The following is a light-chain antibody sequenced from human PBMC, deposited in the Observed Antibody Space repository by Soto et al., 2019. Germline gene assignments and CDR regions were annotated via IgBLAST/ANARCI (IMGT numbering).Light chain of an antibody. V-gene: IGKV1-5*01. J-gene: IGKJ1*01. CDR1: QTIRRW. Sequence: DIEMTQSPSTLSASVGDRLTITCRASQTIRRWLAWYQQRPGKAPKVLIYDASTLESGVPARFSGSGSETEFTLTILSLQPEDSATYYCQHYNSDPLTFGQGTKVEIK. CDR2: DAS. CDR3: QHYNSDPLT.